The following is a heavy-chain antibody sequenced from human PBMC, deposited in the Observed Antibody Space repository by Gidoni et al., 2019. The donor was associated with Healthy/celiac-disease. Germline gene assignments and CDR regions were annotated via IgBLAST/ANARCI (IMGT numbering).Heavy chain of an antibody. CDR1: GYTFTGYS. V-gene: IGHV1-2*04. CDR2: INPNSGGT. Sequence: QVQLVQYGAEVKKPGASVKVSCKASGYTFTGYSIHWVRQPTGQGLEWMGGINPNSGGTNYAQKFQGWVTMTRDTSISTAYMELSRLRSDDTAVYYCARAPQYDYVWGSYRYADDHRYGMDVWGQGTTVTVSS. J-gene: IGHJ6*02. CDR3: ARAPQYDYVWGSYRYADDHRYGMDV. D-gene: IGHD3-16*02.